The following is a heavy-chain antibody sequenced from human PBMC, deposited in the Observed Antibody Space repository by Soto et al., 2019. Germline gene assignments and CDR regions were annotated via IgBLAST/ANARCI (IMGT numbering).Heavy chain of an antibody. CDR2: TSYDGSNQ. D-gene: IGHD1-1*01. Sequence: PGGSLGLSCSVSGFTFKNYDLHWGRQAPGKGLEWVAVTSYDGSNQFYADSVKGRVTISRDISKNTLYLHMKSLISEDTAVYYCARPQTTGSTSLYYGMDVWGQGATVTVSS. V-gene: IGHV3-30-3*01. CDR1: GFTFKNYD. J-gene: IGHJ6*02. CDR3: ARPQTTGSTSLYYGMDV.